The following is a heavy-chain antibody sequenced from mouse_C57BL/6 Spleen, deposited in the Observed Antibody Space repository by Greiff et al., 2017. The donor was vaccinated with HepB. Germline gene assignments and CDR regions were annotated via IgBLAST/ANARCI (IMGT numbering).Heavy chain of an antibody. CDR1: GYSITSGYY. Sequence: EVQLQQSGPGLVKPSQSLSLTCSVTGYSITSGYYWNWIRQFPGNKLEWIGYISYDGSNNYNPSLKNRISITRDTSKNQFFLKLNSVTTEDTATYYCARDLDWEAYWGQGTLVTVSA. V-gene: IGHV3-6*01. CDR2: ISYDGSN. J-gene: IGHJ3*01. CDR3: ARDLDWEAY. D-gene: IGHD4-1*01.